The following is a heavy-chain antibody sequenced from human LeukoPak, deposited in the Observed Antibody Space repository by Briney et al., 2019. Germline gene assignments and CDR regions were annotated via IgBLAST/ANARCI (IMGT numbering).Heavy chain of an antibody. CDR1: GGSISSYY. CDR3: ARHSPHTHSSSSFDP. D-gene: IGHD6-13*01. Sequence: SETLSLTCTVSGGSISSYYWSWIRQPPGKGLEWIGYIYYSGSTNYNPSLKSRVTISVDTSKNQFSLKLSSVTAADTAVYYCARHSPHTHSSSSFDPWGQGTLVTVSS. CDR2: IYYSGST. V-gene: IGHV4-59*08. J-gene: IGHJ5*02.